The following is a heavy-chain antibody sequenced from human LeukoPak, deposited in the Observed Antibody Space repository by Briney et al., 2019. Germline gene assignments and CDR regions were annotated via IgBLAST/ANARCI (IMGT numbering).Heavy chain of an antibody. Sequence: SETLSLTCSVSGDSISSSSSYWGWIRQPPGVGLEWIGSIHHSGSTYYNPSLKSRVTLSVDTSKNQFSLNLTSVTAADTAVYFCARVDFWTSYSTFDFWGQGTLVTVSS. CDR3: ARVDFWTSYSTFDF. J-gene: IGHJ4*02. CDR2: IHHSGST. D-gene: IGHD3/OR15-3a*01. V-gene: IGHV4-39*01. CDR1: GDSISSSSSY.